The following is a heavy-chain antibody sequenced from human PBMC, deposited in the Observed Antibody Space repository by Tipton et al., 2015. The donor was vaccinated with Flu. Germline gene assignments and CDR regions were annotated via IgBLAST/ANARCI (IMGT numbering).Heavy chain of an antibody. V-gene: IGHV3-48*03. CDR3: ASSRFQQLDAFDI. J-gene: IGHJ3*02. D-gene: IGHD1-1*01. CDR2: ISSSGSTI. CDR1: GFTFSSYE. Sequence: SLRLSCAASGFTFSSYEMNWVRQAPGKGLEWVSYISSSGSTIYYADSVKGRFTISRDNAKNSLYLQMNSLRAEDTAVYYCASSRFQQLDAFDIWGQGTMVTVSS.